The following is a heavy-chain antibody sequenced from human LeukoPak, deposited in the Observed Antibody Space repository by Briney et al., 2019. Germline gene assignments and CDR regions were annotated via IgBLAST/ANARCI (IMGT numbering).Heavy chain of an antibody. J-gene: IGHJ5*02. V-gene: IGHV4-34*01. CDR1: GGSLSGDY. Sequence: PSETLSLTCAVYGGSLSGDYWSWIRQSPGKGLEWIGEINHSGNPNYNPSLKSRATMSVDTPKKQISLKMSSVTAAHTAVYYCGRGFGNLRGVTWGQGTLVTVSS. CDR3: GRGFGNLRGVT. D-gene: IGHD3-10*01. CDR2: INHSGNP.